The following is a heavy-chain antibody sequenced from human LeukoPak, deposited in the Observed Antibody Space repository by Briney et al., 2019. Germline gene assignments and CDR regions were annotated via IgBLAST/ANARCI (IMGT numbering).Heavy chain of an antibody. CDR3: ATWYYYDSSDYYLADY. CDR2: IRYDGSNK. CDR1: GFTFSSYG. Sequence: PGGSLRLSCAASGFTFSSYGMHWVRQAPGKGLEWVAFIRYDGSNKYYADSVKGRFTISRDNSKNTLYLQMNSLRAEDTAVYYCATWYYYDSSDYYLADYWGQGTLVTVSS. J-gene: IGHJ4*02. V-gene: IGHV3-30*02. D-gene: IGHD3-22*01.